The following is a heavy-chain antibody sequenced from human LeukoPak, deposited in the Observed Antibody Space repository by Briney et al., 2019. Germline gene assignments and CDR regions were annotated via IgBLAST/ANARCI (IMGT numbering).Heavy chain of an antibody. CDR2: INPSGGST. V-gene: IGHV1-46*01. D-gene: IGHD3-16*02. Sequence: GASVKVSCKASGYTFTSYYMHWVRQAPAQGLDWMGVINPSGGSTSYAQKFQGRVTMTSDMSTSTVYMELSSLRSEDTAMYYCASSFYRQTDAWGEGSLVTVSS. J-gene: IGHJ5*02. CDR3: ASSFYRQTDA. CDR1: GYTFTSYY.